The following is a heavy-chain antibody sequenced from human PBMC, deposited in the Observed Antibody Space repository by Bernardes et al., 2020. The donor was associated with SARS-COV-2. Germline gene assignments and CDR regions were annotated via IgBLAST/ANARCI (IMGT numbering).Heavy chain of an antibody. V-gene: IGHV3-23*01. CDR3: AKDVRAYDILTGYSN. J-gene: IGHJ4*02. CDR1: GFTFSSYA. Sequence: GGSLRLSCAASGFTFSSYAMSWVRQAPGKGLEWVSVISGSGGSTYSADSVKGRFTISRDNSKNTLYLQMNSLRAEDTAIYYCAKDVRAYDILTGYSNWGQGTLVTVSS. CDR2: ISGSGGST. D-gene: IGHD3-9*01.